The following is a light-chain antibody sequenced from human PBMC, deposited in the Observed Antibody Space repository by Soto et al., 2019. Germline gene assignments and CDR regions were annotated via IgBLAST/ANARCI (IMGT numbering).Light chain of an antibody. CDR1: QSVGGN. Sequence: EIVMTQSPATLSVSPGERATLSCRASQSVGGNLAWCQQKPGQAPRLLIYGTSTRATGVPARFSGSRSGAEFTLTISSLQSEDFAVYYCQQYGTWPFTFGGGTKVDIK. CDR2: GTS. CDR3: QQYGTWPFT. J-gene: IGKJ4*02. V-gene: IGKV3-15*01.